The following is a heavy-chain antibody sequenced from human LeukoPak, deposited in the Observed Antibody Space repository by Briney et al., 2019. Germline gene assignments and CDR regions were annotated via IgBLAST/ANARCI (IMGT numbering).Heavy chain of an antibody. CDR3: AKGGWYTWSYLEY. CDR2: ISSSSSTI. CDR1: GFTFTIFG. J-gene: IGHJ4*02. D-gene: IGHD1-7*01. Sequence: PGGSLRLSFAASGFTFTIFGLNWVRQAPGKGPEWVSYISSSSSTIYYADSVKGRFTYSRDNAKNSLYLQMNSLRAEDTAVYYCAKGGWYTWSYLEYWGQGIPVTVSS. V-gene: IGHV3-48*01.